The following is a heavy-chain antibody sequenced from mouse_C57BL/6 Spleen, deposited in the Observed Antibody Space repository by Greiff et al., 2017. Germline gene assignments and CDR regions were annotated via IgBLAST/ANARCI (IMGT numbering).Heavy chain of an antibody. Sequence: EVQRVESGGGLVKPGGSLKLSCAASGFTFSSYAMSWVRQTPEKRLEWVATISDGGSYTYYPDNVKGRFTISRDNAKNNLYLQMSHLKSEDTAMYYCARDEGYDDGFAYWGQGTLVTVSA. D-gene: IGHD2-2*01. CDR1: GFTFSSYA. CDR2: ISDGGSYT. CDR3: ARDEGYDDGFAY. J-gene: IGHJ3*01. V-gene: IGHV5-4*01.